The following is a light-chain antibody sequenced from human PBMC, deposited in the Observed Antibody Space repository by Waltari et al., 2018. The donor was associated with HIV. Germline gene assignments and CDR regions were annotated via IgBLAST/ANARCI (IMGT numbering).Light chain of an antibody. CDR3: SSYANKNGFYVV. Sequence: QSALTQPPSASGSPGQSVTISCTGTNSAMGGYNTVPVSQQHPGKAPQLVIAEVTKRPSGVPGRFSGSKSGTTASLTVSGLQAEDEADYYCSSYANKNGFYVVFGGGTRLTVL. CDR2: EVT. J-gene: IGLJ2*01. CDR1: NSAMGGYNT. V-gene: IGLV2-8*01.